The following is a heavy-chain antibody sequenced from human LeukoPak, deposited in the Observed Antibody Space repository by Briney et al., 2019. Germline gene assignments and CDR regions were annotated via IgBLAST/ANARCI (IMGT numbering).Heavy chain of an antibody. CDR1: GGTFSSYA. CDR2: IIPIFGKA. D-gene: IGHD6-25*01. J-gene: IGHJ4*02. V-gene: IGHV1-69*06. CDR3: ASGGPLEFDY. Sequence: GASVKVSCKASGGTFSSYAISWVRQAPGQGLEWMGGIIPIFGKANYAQKFQGRVTITPDKSTSTAYMELSSLRSEDTAVYYCASGGPLEFDYWGQGSLVTVSS.